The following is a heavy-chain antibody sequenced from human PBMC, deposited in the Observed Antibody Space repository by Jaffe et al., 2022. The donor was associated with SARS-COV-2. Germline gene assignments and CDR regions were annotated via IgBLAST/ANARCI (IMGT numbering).Heavy chain of an antibody. J-gene: IGHJ6*02. CDR1: EFTFTSYG. D-gene: IGHD3-10*01. CDR3: AKDLSYYPPYYGMDL. Sequence: QVQLVESGGGVVQPGGSLRLSCAASEFTFTSYGLHWVRQAPGKGLEWVAVISYDGNNKQYPDSVKGRFTISRDNSKNTLYLQMNNLRVEDTAVYYCAKDLSYYPPYYGMDLWGQGTTVTVSS. CDR2: ISYDGNNK. V-gene: IGHV3-30*18.